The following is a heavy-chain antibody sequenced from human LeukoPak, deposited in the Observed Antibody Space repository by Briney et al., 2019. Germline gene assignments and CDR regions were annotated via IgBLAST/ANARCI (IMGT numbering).Heavy chain of an antibody. Sequence: SETLSLACTVSGGSISSYYWSWIRQPPGKGPEWIGYIYYSGSTNYNPSLKSRVTISVDTSKNQFSLKLSSVTAADTAVYYSARARYDSSGSPLDYWGQGTLVTVSS. CDR3: ARARYDSSGSPLDY. D-gene: IGHD3-22*01. J-gene: IGHJ4*02. CDR1: GGSISSYY. V-gene: IGHV4-59*01. CDR2: IYYSGST.